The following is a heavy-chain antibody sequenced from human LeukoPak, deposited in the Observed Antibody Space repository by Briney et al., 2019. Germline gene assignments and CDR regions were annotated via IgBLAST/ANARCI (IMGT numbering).Heavy chain of an antibody. J-gene: IGHJ4*02. V-gene: IGHV4-38-2*02. CDR2: ISHSGST. CDR3: ARINTVTATFDY. CDR1: GYFINSNYY. Sequence: KSSETLSLTCTVSGYFINSNYYWGWIRQPPGKGLEWIATISHSGSTYYYPSLKSRVTISVETSKNQFSLKLSSVTAADTAVYYCARINTVTATFDYWGQGTLVTVSS. D-gene: IGHD4-11*01.